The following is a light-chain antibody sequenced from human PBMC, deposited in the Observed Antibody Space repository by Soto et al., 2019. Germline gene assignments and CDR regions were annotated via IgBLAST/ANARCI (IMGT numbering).Light chain of an antibody. CDR2: AAS. CDR3: QQSYSTPFT. J-gene: IGKJ3*01. V-gene: IGKV1-39*01. Sequence: DIQMTQSPSSLSASVGDRVTITCRASQSVGNFLNWYQQKPGLPPKYLIYAASNLQSGVPSRFSGSGSGTDFTLTISSLQPEDFATYYCQQSYSTPFTFGPGTKVDIK. CDR1: QSVGNF.